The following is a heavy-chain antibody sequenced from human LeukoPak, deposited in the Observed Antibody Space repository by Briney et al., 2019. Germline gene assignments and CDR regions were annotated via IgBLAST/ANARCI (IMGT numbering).Heavy chain of an antibody. CDR3: ARGLAVSGRSSLDF. D-gene: IGHD6-19*01. V-gene: IGHV4-59*01. J-gene: IGHJ4*02. CDR2: IYYSGST. Sequence: SETLSLTCSVSGGSISSYYWSWIRQPPGKGLEWIGYIYYSGSTHYNPSLKSRVTITVDTSENQFSLKLSSVTAADTAVYFCARGLAVSGRSSLDFWGQGTLVTVSS. CDR1: GGSISSYY.